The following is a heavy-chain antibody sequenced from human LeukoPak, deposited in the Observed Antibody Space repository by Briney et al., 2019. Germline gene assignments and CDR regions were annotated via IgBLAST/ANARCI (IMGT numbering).Heavy chain of an antibody. Sequence: PWGSLRLSCAASGFTFSSYSMNWVRQAPGKGLEWVSSISSSSSYIYYADSVKGRFTISRDNAKNSLYLQMNSLRAEDTAVYYCARLYYDILTGYFPWGQGTLVTVSS. CDR2: ISSSSSYI. CDR1: GFTFSSYS. V-gene: IGHV3-21*01. J-gene: IGHJ5*02. D-gene: IGHD3-9*01. CDR3: ARLYYDILTGYFP.